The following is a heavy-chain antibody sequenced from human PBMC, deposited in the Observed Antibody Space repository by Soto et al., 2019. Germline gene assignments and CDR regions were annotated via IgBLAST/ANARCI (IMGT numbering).Heavy chain of an antibody. CDR3: AATGGNYFGLDV. CDR2: ISGYNGNT. D-gene: IGHD2-8*02. J-gene: IGHJ6*02. Sequence: QVRLVQSGSEVKKLGASVKVSCKSSDNTFTHYGINWVRQAPGQGLEWMGWISGYNGNTKYAQKFQERVTMTADTSTRTAFMEVRRLTSDDTGVYFCAATGGNYFGLDVWGQGTTVTVSS. CDR1: DNTFTHYG. V-gene: IGHV1-18*01.